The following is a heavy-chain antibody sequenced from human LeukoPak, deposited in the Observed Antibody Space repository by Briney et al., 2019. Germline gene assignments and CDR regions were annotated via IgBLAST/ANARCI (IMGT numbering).Heavy chain of an antibody. J-gene: IGHJ4*02. D-gene: IGHD5-24*01. CDR3: ARAARDGYNTYY. V-gene: IGHV1-2*02. CDR2: INPNTGGT. Sequence: ASVTVSYMASGYTFTVYYMHWVRQAPGQGLEWMGWINPNTGGTDYAQKFQGRVTMTRDTSISTAYMELSRLRSDDTAVYYCARAARDGYNTYYWGQGTLVTVSS. CDR1: GYTFTVYY.